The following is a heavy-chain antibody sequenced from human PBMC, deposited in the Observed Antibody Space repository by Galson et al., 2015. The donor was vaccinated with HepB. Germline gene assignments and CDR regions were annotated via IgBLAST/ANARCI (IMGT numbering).Heavy chain of an antibody. CDR1: GYTFTIYA. Sequence: SCKAPGYTFTIYAMNWVRQAPGQGLEWMGWVNTNTGNPTYAQGFTGRFVFSFDTSVSTAYLQISSLKAEDTAVYYCAGETLAAAVTGRWFDPWGQGTLVTVSS. CDR3: AGETLAAAVTGRWFDP. CDR2: VNTNTGNP. J-gene: IGHJ5*02. V-gene: IGHV7-4-1*02. D-gene: IGHD6-13*01.